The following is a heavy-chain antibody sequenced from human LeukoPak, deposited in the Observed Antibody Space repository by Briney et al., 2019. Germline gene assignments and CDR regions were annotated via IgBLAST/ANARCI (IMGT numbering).Heavy chain of an antibody. D-gene: IGHD2-15*01. CDR2: ISAYNGNT. Sequence: GASVKVSCKASGYTFTSYGISWVRQAPGQGLEWMGWISAYNGNTNYAQKVQGRVTMTTDTSTSTAYMELRGLRSDDTAVYYCARNSNPYLAASIDYWGQGTLVTVSS. CDR1: GYTFTSYG. V-gene: IGHV1-18*01. J-gene: IGHJ4*02. CDR3: ARNSNPYLAASIDY.